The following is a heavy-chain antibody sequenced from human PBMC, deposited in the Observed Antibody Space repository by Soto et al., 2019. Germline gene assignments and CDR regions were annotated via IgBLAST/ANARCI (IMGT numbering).Heavy chain of an antibody. CDR3: AAGIAAAGTEDAFDI. J-gene: IGHJ3*02. V-gene: IGHV4-30-2*01. CDR2: IYHSGST. Sequence: QLQLQEPGSGLVKPSQTLSLTCAVSGGSISSGGYSWSWIRQPPGKGLEWIGYIYHSGSTYYNPSLKSRVTISVDRSKNQFSLKLSSVTAADTAVYYCAAGIAAAGTEDAFDIWGQGTMVTVSS. D-gene: IGHD6-13*01. CDR1: GGSISSGGYS.